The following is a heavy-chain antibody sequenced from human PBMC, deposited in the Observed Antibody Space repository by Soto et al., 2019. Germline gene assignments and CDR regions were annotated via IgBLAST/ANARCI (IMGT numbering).Heavy chain of an antibody. D-gene: IGHD4-17*01. CDR3: SRDDADWLFN. J-gene: IGHJ4*02. Sequence: PGGSLRLSCAASGFTFGGSAMQWVRQASGEGLEWLGRIGSRGDSYATAYAASVKDRFTISRDDSKNTAFLQMNNLKTEDTAVYYCSRDDADWLFNWGQGALVTVCS. CDR1: GFTFGGSA. CDR2: IGSRGDSYAT. V-gene: IGHV3-73*01.